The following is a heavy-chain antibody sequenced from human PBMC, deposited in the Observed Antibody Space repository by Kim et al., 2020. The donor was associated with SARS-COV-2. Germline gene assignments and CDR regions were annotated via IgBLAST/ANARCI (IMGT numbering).Heavy chain of an antibody. CDR2: IYYSGST. D-gene: IGHD2-2*01. V-gene: IGHV4-30-4*01. CDR1: GGSISSGDYY. CDR3: ARFRQSVVPAAMYFDY. Sequence: SETLSLTCTVSGGSISSGDYYWSWIRQPPGKGLEWIGYIYYSGSTYYNPSLKSRVTISVDTSKNQLPLKLSSVTAADTAVYYCARFRQSVVPAAMYFDYWGQGTLVTVSS. J-gene: IGHJ4*02.